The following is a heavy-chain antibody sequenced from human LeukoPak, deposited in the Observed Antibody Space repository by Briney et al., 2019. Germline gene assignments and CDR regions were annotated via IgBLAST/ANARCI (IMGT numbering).Heavy chain of an antibody. Sequence: GGSLRLSCAASGFTFSRYGMHWVRQAPGKGLEWVALISYDGSNKYFAASVKGRFTISRDNSKNTLFLQVNSLEAEDTAVYFCAKGRRATFRYDAFDIWGRGATVTVSS. CDR3: AKGRRATFRYDAFDI. CDR2: ISYDGSNK. J-gene: IGHJ3*02. V-gene: IGHV3-30*18. D-gene: IGHD5-24*01. CDR1: GFTFSRYG.